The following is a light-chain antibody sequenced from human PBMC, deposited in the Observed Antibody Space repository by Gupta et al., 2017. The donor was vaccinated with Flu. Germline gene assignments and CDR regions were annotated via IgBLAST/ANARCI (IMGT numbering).Light chain of an antibody. J-gene: IGKJ4*01. Sequence: PSSLSASVGDRVTITCRASQSISSYLNWYQQKPGKAPKLLIYAASSLQSGVPSRFSGSGSGTDFTLTISSLQPEDFATYYCQQSYSTPLTFGRGTKLEIK. CDR3: QQSYSTPLT. CDR1: QSISSY. CDR2: AAS. V-gene: IGKV1-39*01.